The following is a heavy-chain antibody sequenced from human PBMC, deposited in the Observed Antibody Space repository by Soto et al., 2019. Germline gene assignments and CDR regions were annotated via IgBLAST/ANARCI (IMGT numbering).Heavy chain of an antibody. CDR1: GYFFTNND. Sequence: GWVEVCWKASGYFFTNNDVSWVLQATGQGLEWMGWMNPGSGDTGDAQKFQGRVTMTRDVSIATAYTELSSLRSDDTAIYYCARMETFGSLNWFDPWGQGTLVTVSS. CDR3: ARMETFGSLNWFDP. V-gene: IGHV1-8*01. J-gene: IGHJ5*02. CDR2: MNPGSGDT. D-gene: IGHD3-16*01.